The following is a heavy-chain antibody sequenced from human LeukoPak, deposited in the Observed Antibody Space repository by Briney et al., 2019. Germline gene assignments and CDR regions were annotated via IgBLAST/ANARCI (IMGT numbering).Heavy chain of an antibody. V-gene: IGHV3-53*01. CDR1: GFTVSSNY. J-gene: IGHJ4*02. D-gene: IGHD3-10*01. CDR2: IYTSGST. Sequence: GGSLRLSCAASGFTVSSNYISWVRQAPGKGLECVSLIYTSGSTYYADSVKGRFTISRDTSKNTLYLQMNSLRAEDTAVYYCARVTTSGSYKFDYWGQGTLVTVSS. CDR3: ARVTTSGSYKFDY.